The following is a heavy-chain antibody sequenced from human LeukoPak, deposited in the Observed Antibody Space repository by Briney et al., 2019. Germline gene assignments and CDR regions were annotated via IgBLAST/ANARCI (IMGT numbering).Heavy chain of an antibody. CDR1: GGSISSSSYY. J-gene: IGHJ4*02. CDR3: ARARSVEGFDY. CDR2: IYHSGST. V-gene: IGHV4-39*07. D-gene: IGHD6-19*01. Sequence: SETLSLTCTVSGGSISSSSYYWGWIRQPPGKGLEWIGSIYHSGSTYYNPSLKSRVTISVDTSKNQFSLKLSSVTAADTAVYYCARARSVEGFDYWGQGTLVTVSS.